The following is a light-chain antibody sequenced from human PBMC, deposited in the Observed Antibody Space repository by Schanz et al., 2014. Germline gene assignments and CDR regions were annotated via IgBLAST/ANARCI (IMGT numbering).Light chain of an antibody. Sequence: QSALTQPASVSGSPGQSITISCTGTSSDVGGYNYVSWYQQHPGKAPKVIIYEDSKRPSGVSGRFSGSKSGNTASLTISGLQAEDEADYYCSSYTSSTTPFVFGTGTKLTVL. V-gene: IGLV2-14*01. CDR1: SSDVGGYNY. J-gene: IGLJ1*01. CDR3: SSYTSSTTPFV. CDR2: EDS.